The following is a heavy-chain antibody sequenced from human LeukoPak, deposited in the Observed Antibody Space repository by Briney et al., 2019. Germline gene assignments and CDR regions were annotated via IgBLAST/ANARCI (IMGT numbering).Heavy chain of an antibody. CDR1: GGAISSSSYY. CDR3: ASETYYYDSSGPAFDI. D-gene: IGHD3-22*01. V-gene: IGHV4-39*01. Sequence: SETLSLTCTVSGGAISSSSYYWGWIRQPPGKGLEWIGSIYYSGSTSYNPSLMSRVTIPVDTSKNQFSLKLSSVTAADTAVYYCASETYYYDSSGPAFDIWGQGTMVTVSS. CDR2: IYYSGST. J-gene: IGHJ3*02.